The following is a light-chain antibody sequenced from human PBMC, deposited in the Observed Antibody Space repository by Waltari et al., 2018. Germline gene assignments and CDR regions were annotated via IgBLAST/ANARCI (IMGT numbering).Light chain of an antibody. V-gene: IGLV1-51*01. J-gene: IGLJ1*01. Sequence: QPVLTQPPSVSAAPGPKVTVACTGGRPNIWNNPVSWYQHLPGNAPRLLIYEDTERPSGIPDRFSGSKSGTTATLGITGLQTGDEADYYCGTWEDSRSTHIFGAGTKVTVL. CDR3: GTWEDSRSTHI. CDR1: RPNIWNNP. CDR2: EDT.